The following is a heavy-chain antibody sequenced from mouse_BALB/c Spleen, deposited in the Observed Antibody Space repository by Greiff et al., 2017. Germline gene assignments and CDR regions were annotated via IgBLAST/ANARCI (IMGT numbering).Heavy chain of an antibody. V-gene: IGHV5-17*02. Sequence: DVKLVESGGGLVQPGGSRKLSCAASGFTFSSFGMHWVRQAPEKGLEWVAYISSGSSTIYYADTVKGRFTISRDNPKNTLFLQMTSLRSEDKAMYYCAKGSDYGYYYAMDYWGQGTSVTVSS. D-gene: IGHD2-2*01. CDR1: GFTFSSFG. J-gene: IGHJ4*01. CDR3: AKGSDYGYYYAMDY. CDR2: ISSGSSTI.